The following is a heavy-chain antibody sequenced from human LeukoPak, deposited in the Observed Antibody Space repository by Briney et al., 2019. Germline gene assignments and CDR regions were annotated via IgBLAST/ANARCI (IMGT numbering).Heavy chain of an antibody. Sequence: SETLSLTCTVSGGSISSYYWSWIRQPPGKGLEWIGYIYYSGSTNYNPSLKSRVTISVDTSKNQFSLKLGSVTAADTAVYYCARDPNYYDSSGYYYGAFDIWGQGTMVTVSS. CDR3: ARDPNYYDSSGYYYGAFDI. V-gene: IGHV4-59*12. CDR2: IYYSGST. D-gene: IGHD3-22*01. J-gene: IGHJ3*02. CDR1: GGSISSYY.